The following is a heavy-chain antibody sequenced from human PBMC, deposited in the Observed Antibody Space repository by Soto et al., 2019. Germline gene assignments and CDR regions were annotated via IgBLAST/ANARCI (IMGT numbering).Heavy chain of an antibody. D-gene: IGHD3-10*01. CDR3: AKKVNSGSGSQYFDY. CDR2: FRGSGDVGTT. J-gene: IGHJ4*02. CDR1: GFTFSSYS. Sequence: EGQLLESGGGLVQPGGSLRLSCAASGFTFSSYSMSWVRQAPGKGLEGVSGFRGSGDVGTTYYADSVKGRFTISRENSKNMLFLQMNSLRADDMAIYYCAKKVNSGSGSQYFDYWGQGTLVTVSS. V-gene: IGHV3-23*01.